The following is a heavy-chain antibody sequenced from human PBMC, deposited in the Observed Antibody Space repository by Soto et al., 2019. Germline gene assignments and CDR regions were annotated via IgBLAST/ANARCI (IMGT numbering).Heavy chain of an antibody. V-gene: IGHV3-30*18. D-gene: IGHD1-26*01. J-gene: IGHJ5*02. CDR1: GFIFSDYA. CDR3: AKDGSKTICGIYLYS. Sequence: QVQLVESGGGVVRPGRSLRLSWSASGFIFSDYAMHWVRQAPGKGMEWVAVILFDGNKKYYADSVKGRFTISIDNSKNTPYLLMKSHRAEDTAVYYCAKDGSKTICGIYLYSWCQGALVTVSS. CDR2: ILFDGNKK.